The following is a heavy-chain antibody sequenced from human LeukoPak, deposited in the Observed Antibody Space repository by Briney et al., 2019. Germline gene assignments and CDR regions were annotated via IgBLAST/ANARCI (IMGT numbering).Heavy chain of an antibody. Sequence: ASVKVSCKASGYTFTTYGISWVRQAPGQGLEWMGWISAYNGNTNYAQKVQGRVTMTRDTSTSTAYMELRSLTSDDTAVYYCARESEYSRSVVREYWGQGTLVTVSS. CDR3: ARESEYSRSVVREY. CDR1: GYTFTTYG. CDR2: ISAYNGNT. D-gene: IGHD6-6*01. V-gene: IGHV1-18*01. J-gene: IGHJ4*02.